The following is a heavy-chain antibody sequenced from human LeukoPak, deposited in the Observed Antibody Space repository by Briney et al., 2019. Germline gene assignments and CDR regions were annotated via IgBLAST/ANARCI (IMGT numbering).Heavy chain of an antibody. CDR2: ISSSSSTI. CDR3: ARAGEVPAAIRDAFDI. CDR1: GFTFSSYS. V-gene: IGHV3-48*01. J-gene: IGHJ3*02. D-gene: IGHD2-2*01. Sequence: GGSLRLSCAASGFTFSSYSMNWVRQAPGKGLEWVSYISSSSSTIYYPDSVKGRFTISRDNAKNSLYLQMNSLKAEDTAVYYCARAGEVPAAIRDAFDIWGQGTMVTVSS.